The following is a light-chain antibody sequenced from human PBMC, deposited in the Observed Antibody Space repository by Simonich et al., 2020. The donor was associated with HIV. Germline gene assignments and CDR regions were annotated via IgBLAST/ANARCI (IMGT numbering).Light chain of an antibody. Sequence: QSALTQPASVSGSPGQSITISCTGTSSEVNTYNYLSWYQQHPGKAPKLMIYDVTKRPSGVSNRFSGSKSGNTASQTITGLQAEDEADYYCSSYTSSSTWVFGGRTKLTVL. J-gene: IGLJ3*02. CDR2: DVT. V-gene: IGLV2-14*01. CDR3: SSYTSSSTWV. CDR1: SSEVNTYNY.